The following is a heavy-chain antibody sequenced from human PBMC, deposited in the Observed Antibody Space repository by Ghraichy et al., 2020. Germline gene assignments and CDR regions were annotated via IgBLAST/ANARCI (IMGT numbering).Heavy chain of an antibody. J-gene: IGHJ4*02. CDR2: INPNSGGT. CDR1: GYTFTGYY. CDR3: ARDSLYDSSGDYGSAGDY. Sequence: ASVKVSCKASGYTFTGYYMHWVRQAPGQGLEWMGWINPNSGGTNYAQKFQGRVTMTRDTSISTAYMELSRLRSDDTAVYYCARDSLYDSSGDYGSAGDYWGQGTLVTVSS. V-gene: IGHV1-2*02. D-gene: IGHD3-22*01.